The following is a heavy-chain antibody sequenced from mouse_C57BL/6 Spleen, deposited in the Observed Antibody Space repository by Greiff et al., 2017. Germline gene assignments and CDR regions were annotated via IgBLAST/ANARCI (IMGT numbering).Heavy chain of an antibody. CDR2: IYPGDGDT. CDR1: GYAFSSSW. Sequence: QVQLQQSGPELVKPGASVKISCKASGYAFSSSWMNWVKQRPGQGLEWIGRIYPGDGDTKYNEKFKGKATLTVDISSSTAYMQLSSLTSEDSAVYFCASYYGCSPYYYAMDYWGQGTSVTVAS. V-gene: IGHV1-82*01. J-gene: IGHJ4*01. CDR3: ASYYGCSPYYYAMDY. D-gene: IGHD1-1*01.